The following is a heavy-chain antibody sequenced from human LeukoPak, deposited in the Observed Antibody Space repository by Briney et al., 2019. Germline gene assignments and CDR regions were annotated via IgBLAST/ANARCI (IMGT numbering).Heavy chain of an antibody. CDR1: GGSISSSSYY. CDR2: IYYSGST. J-gene: IGHJ4*02. V-gene: IGHV4-39*07. CDR3: ARFSQYSDSTYHDLDY. Sequence: SETLSLTCTVSGGSISSSSYYWGWIRQPPGKGLEWIGNIYYSGSTYYNPSLESRVTMSLDTSKNQFSLKLSSVTAADTAVYYCARFSQYSDSTYHDLDYWGQGTLVSVSS. D-gene: IGHD3-22*01.